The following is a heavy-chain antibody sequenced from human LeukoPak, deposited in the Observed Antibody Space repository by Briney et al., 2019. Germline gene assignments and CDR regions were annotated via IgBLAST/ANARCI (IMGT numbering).Heavy chain of an antibody. J-gene: IGHJ6*03. CDR3: ATHSTRIAVRPSDYYYYMDV. D-gene: IGHD6-6*01. CDR1: GYTLTELS. Sequence: ASVKVSCKVSGYTLTELSMHWVRQAPGKGLEWMGGFDPEDGETIYAQKLQGRVTMTTDTSTSTAYMELRSLTSDDTAVYYCATHSTRIAVRPSDYYYYMDVWGKGTTVTVSS. V-gene: IGHV1-24*01. CDR2: FDPEDGET.